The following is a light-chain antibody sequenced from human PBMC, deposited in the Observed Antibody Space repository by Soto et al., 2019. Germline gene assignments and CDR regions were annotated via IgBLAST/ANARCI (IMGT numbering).Light chain of an antibody. CDR2: AAS. CDR1: QGIRND. CDR3: LHDYNYPWT. V-gene: IGKV1-6*01. J-gene: IGKJ1*01. Sequence: AIQLTQSPSSLSASVGDRVTITCRASQGIRNDLGWYQQKPGKAPKLLIYAASSLQSGVPSRFSGSGSGTDFTLTISSLQPEDFATYYCLHDYNYPWTFGQGTKVEIK.